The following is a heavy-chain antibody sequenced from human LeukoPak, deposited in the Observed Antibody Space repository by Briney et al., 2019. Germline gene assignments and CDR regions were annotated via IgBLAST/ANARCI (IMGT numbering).Heavy chain of an antibody. CDR1: DGSITRSSYY. Sequence: SDTRSLTCTFSDGSITRSSYYWGWIRQTPGEGLDWIGSIYYTGIAYYNPSLQVRVTMSVDTSKNQFSLKLNSVTVAETAVYYCARLRVTTGFDYWDQGIPVTVSS. J-gene: IGHJ4*02. V-gene: IGHV4-39*01. CDR3: ARLRVTTGFDY. D-gene: IGHD2-21*02. CDR2: IYYTGIA.